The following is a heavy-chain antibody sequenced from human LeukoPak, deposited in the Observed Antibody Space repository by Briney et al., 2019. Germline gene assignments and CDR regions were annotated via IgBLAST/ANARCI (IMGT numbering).Heavy chain of an antibody. V-gene: IGHV3-43*02. J-gene: IGHJ4*02. Sequence: GGSLSLSCAASGFTFDDYAMHWVRQAPGKGLEWVSLISGDGSRTYYADSVKGRFTISRNNSKNSLYLQMNSLRTEDTAFYYCAKVRLTRFVESSGWLELGYWGQGTLVTVSS. D-gene: IGHD6-19*01. CDR1: GFTFDDYA. CDR2: ISGDGSRT. CDR3: AKVRLTRFVESSGWLELGY.